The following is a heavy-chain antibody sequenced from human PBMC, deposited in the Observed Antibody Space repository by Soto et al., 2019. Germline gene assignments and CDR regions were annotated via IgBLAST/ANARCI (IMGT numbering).Heavy chain of an antibody. CDR3: ARAPPDIVVVVAASRVFDY. CDR2: ISAYNGYT. Sequence: ASVKLSCKASGYTFTSYGISWVRQAPGQGLEWMGWISAYNGYTNYAQKLQGRVTMTTDTSTSTAYMELRSLRSDDTAVYYCARAPPDIVVVVAASRVFDYWGQGTLVTVSS. CDR1: GYTFTSYG. J-gene: IGHJ4*02. D-gene: IGHD2-15*01. V-gene: IGHV1-18*01.